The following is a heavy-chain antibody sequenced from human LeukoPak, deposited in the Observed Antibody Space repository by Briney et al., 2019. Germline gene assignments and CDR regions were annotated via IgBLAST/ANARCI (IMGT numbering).Heavy chain of an antibody. J-gene: IGHJ3*02. CDR1: GFTFSSYA. Sequence: PGGPLRLSCAASGFTFSSYAMSWVRQAPGKGLEWVSAISGSGGSTYYADSVKGRFTISRDNSKNTLYLQMNSLRAEDTAVYYCAKGRSSGWYWDAFDIWGQGTMVTVSS. D-gene: IGHD6-19*01. V-gene: IGHV3-23*01. CDR2: ISGSGGST. CDR3: AKGRSSGWYWDAFDI.